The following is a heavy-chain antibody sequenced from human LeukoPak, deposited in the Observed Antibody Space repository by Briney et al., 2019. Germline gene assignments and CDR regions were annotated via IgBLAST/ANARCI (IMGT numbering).Heavy chain of an antibody. CDR3: ARVDGSPDY. D-gene: IGHD2-15*01. J-gene: IGHJ4*02. V-gene: IGHV1-8*01. CDR1: GYTFTSYD. CDR2: TNPNSGNT. Sequence: ASVKVSCKASGYTFTSYDINWVRPATGQGLEWMGWTNPNSGNTGHAQKFQGRVTITRDTSISTVYMELSSLRSEDTAVYFCARVDGSPDYWGQGTLVTVSS.